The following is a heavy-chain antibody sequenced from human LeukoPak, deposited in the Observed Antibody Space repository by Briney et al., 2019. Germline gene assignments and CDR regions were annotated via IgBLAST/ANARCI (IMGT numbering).Heavy chain of an antibody. J-gene: IGHJ4*02. CDR3: ARSIGRY. Sequence: GGSLRLSCAASGFTFSSHWMSWVRQAPGKGLEWVANINEDGSEKYYVDSVKGRFTISRDNTKNSLYLQMNSLRAEDTAVYYCARSIGRYWGQGTLVTVSS. V-gene: IGHV3-7*01. CDR1: GFTFSSHW. D-gene: IGHD2-21*01. CDR2: INEDGSEK.